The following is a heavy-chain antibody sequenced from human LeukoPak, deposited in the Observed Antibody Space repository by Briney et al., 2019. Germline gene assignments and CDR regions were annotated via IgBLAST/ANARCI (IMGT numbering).Heavy chain of an antibody. CDR1: GFTFSSCG. D-gene: IGHD1-14*01. V-gene: IGHV3-30*03. CDR3: ARGSRYPPQYYYYGMDV. Sequence: PGGSLRLSCAASGFTFSSCGMHWVRQAPGKGLEWVAVISFDGSNKYYADSVKGRFTISRDNSKNTLYLQMNSLRAEDTAVYYCARGSRYPPQYYYYGMDVWGQGTTVTVSS. J-gene: IGHJ6*02. CDR2: ISFDGSNK.